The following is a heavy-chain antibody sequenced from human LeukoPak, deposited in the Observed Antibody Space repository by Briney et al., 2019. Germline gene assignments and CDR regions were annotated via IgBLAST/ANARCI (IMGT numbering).Heavy chain of an antibody. V-gene: IGHV4-61*02. CDR2: FYTSGST. D-gene: IGHD1-26*01. Sequence: SETLSLTCTVSGGSISSGSYYWSWIRQPAGKGLEWIGRFYTSGSTNYNPSLKSRVTISLDTSKNQFSLKLSSVTAADTAVYYCVRDYRRATGAFDIWGQGTMVTVSS. CDR3: VRDYRRATGAFDI. J-gene: IGHJ3*02. CDR1: GGSISSGSYY.